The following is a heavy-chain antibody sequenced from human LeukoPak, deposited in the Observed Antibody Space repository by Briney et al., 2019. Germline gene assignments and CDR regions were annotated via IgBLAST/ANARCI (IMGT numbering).Heavy chain of an antibody. D-gene: IGHD2-2*01. Sequence: EASVTVSCKAPGYTFTSYGISWVRQAPGQGLEWMGWISAYNGNTNYAQKLQGRVTMTTDTSTSTAYMELRSLRSDDTAVYYCARDVAMGSLQHWGQGTLVTVSS. V-gene: IGHV1-18*01. CDR3: ARDVAMGSLQH. CDR1: GYTFTSYG. CDR2: ISAYNGNT. J-gene: IGHJ1*01.